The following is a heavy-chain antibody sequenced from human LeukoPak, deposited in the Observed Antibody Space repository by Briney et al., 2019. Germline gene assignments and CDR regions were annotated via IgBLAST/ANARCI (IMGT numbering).Heavy chain of an antibody. Sequence: GASVKVSCKASGYSFTGFYIHWVRQAPGQGLERMAWINPQTGATNYAQKFKGRITTTRDLSITTAYMEVTTLRSDDTAVYYCARGGADSGLYFAYWGQGTLVTVSS. CDR3: ARGGADSGLYFAY. CDR2: INPQTGAT. D-gene: IGHD1-26*01. V-gene: IGHV1-2*02. J-gene: IGHJ4*02. CDR1: GYSFTGFY.